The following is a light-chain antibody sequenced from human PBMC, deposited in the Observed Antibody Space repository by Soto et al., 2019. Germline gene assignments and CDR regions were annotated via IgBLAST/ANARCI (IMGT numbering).Light chain of an antibody. V-gene: IGKV3-20*01. CDR3: QQYGSSPLT. J-gene: IGKJ4*01. CDR2: RAS. Sequence: EIVLTQSPGTLSLSPGERATLSCRASQSVSSDYLAWYQQKPGQTPKVLIYRASSRATGIPDRFSGSGSGTDFTLTISRLEPEDFAVSSCQQYGSSPLTFGGGTKVEIK. CDR1: QSVSSDY.